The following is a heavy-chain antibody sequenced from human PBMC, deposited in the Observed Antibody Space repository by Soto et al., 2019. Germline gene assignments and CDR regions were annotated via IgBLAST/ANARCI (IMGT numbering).Heavy chain of an antibody. CDR3: ASERWVGKSKDFDH. CDR1: GYSFDTYS. CDR2: ISAYTGDT. D-gene: IGHD3-10*01. Sequence: QVQLVQSGTEVKKPGASVKVSCKASGYSFDTYSITWVRQAPGQGLEWLGWISAYTGDTDSARVLQRRFSITTATSSSTAYMELRGLRFADTAVYYCASERWVGKSKDFDHWGQGALVAVSS. J-gene: IGHJ4*02. V-gene: IGHV1-18*01.